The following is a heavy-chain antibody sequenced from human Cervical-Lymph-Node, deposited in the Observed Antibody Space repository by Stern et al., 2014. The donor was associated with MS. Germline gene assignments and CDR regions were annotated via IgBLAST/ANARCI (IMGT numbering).Heavy chain of an antibody. Sequence: QLVQSGAEVKKPGASVKVSCKASGYTFTSSYMHWLRQAPGQGLEWMGIINPSGGSTSYAQKFQGRVTMTRDTSTSTVYMELSSLRSEDTAVYYCARGGYSYGEGRAFDIWGQGTMVTVSS. CDR3: ARGGYSYGEGRAFDI. CDR1: GYTFTSSY. V-gene: IGHV1-46*01. D-gene: IGHD5-18*01. CDR2: INPSGGST. J-gene: IGHJ3*02.